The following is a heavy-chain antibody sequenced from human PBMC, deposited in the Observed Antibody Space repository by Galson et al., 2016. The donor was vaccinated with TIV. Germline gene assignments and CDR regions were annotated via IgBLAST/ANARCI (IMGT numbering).Heavy chain of an antibody. D-gene: IGHD3-9*01. CDR1: GYTFSIYG. CDR3: ASLRYGNYYGVDV. CDR2: INTATGDP. Sequence: SVKVSCKASGYTFSIYGMNRVRQAPGQGLEWMGWINTATGDPTYAQGFTGRFVFSSDTSVSTTYLQISSLKAEDAAVYYCASLRYGNYYGVDVWGQGTTVTVSS. V-gene: IGHV7-4-1*02. J-gene: IGHJ6*02.